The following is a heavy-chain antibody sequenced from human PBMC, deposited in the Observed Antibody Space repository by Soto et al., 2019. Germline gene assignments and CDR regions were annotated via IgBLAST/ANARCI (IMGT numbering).Heavy chain of an antibody. J-gene: IGHJ4*02. CDR2: IYYSGST. Sequence: PSETLSLTCTVSGGSISSYYWSWIRQPPGKGLEWIGYIYYSGSTNYNPSLKSRDTISVDTSKNQFSLKLSSVTAADTAVYYCARDVGTVTTNFDYWGQGTLVTVSS. CDR1: GGSISSYY. D-gene: IGHD4-17*01. V-gene: IGHV4-59*01. CDR3: ARDVGTVTTNFDY.